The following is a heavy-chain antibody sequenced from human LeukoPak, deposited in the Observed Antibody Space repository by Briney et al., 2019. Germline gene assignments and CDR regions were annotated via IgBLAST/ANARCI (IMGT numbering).Heavy chain of an antibody. V-gene: IGHV3-23*01. CDR3: AKDIKYSSSWYPFGC. J-gene: IGHJ4*02. D-gene: IGHD6-13*01. CDR2: ISGSGSTT. CDR1: GFTFSTYN. Sequence: PGGSLRLSCAASGFTFSTYNMNWVRQAPGKGLEWVSAISGSGSTTYYADSVKGRFTISRDKSKNTLYLQMNSLRVEDTAVYYCAKDIKYSSSWYPFGCWGQGTLVTVSS.